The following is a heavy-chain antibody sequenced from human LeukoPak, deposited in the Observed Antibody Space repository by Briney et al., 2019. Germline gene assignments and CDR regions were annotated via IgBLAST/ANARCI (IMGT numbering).Heavy chain of an antibody. V-gene: IGHV4-34*01. CDR1: GGSFSGYY. D-gene: IGHD4-17*01. J-gene: IGHJ4*02. CDR3: ARDNVETSGLREGYFDY. CDR2: INHSGST. Sequence: SETLSLTCAVYGGSFSGYYWSWIRQPPGKGLEWIGEINHSGSTNYNPSLKSRVTISVDTSKNQFSLQLNSVTPEDTAVYYCARDNVETSGLREGYFDYWGQGTLVTVSS.